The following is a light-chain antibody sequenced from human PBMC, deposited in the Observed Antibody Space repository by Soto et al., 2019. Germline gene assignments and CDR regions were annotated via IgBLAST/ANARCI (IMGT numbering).Light chain of an antibody. Sequence: EIVMTQSPATLSVSPGERATLSCRASQSVSSNLAWYQQKPGQAPRLLIYGASTRATGIPARFSGSGSGTYFTPTLSRLQSEDFAVYYCQQYNNWPPSTYGQGTKLEIK. CDR1: QSVSSN. CDR2: GAS. CDR3: QQYNNWPPST. V-gene: IGKV3-15*01. J-gene: IGKJ2*01.